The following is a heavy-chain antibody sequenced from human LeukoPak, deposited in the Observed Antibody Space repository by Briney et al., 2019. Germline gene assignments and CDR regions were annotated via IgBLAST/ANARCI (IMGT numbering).Heavy chain of an antibody. Sequence: SVKVSCKASGGTFSSYAISWVRQAPGQGLEWMGGVIPIFGTANYAQKFQGRVTITADESTSTAYMELSSLRSEDTAVYYCAREGWPVESLLGMDVWGQGTTVTVSS. CDR3: AREGWPVESLLGMDV. V-gene: IGHV1-69*13. CDR2: VIPIFGTA. D-gene: IGHD3-3*01. J-gene: IGHJ6*02. CDR1: GGTFSSYA.